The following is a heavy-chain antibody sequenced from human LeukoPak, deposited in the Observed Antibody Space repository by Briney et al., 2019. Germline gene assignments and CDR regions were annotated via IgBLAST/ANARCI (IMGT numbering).Heavy chain of an antibody. CDR3: ATDRKEGKYYDY. Sequence: GGSLRLSCVASGLKFRNYGMHWVRQAPGKGLEWVTFIWYDGSHQYYIDSVKGRFTVSRDNAKSTLYLQMDSLRAEDTAVYYCATDRKEGKYYDYWGQGTLVTVSS. J-gene: IGHJ4*02. CDR2: IWYDGSHQ. CDR1: GLKFRNYG. V-gene: IGHV3-30*02. D-gene: IGHD2/OR15-2a*01.